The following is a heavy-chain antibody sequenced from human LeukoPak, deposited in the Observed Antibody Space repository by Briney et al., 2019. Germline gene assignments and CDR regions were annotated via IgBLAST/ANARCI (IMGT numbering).Heavy chain of an antibody. CDR3: ARHVSRIAARPRWFDP. J-gene: IGHJ5*02. CDR2: IYYSGST. CDR1: GGSISSSSYY. D-gene: IGHD6-6*01. V-gene: IGHV4-39*01. Sequence: PSETPSLTCTVSGGSISSSSYYWGWIRQPPGKGLEWIGSIYYSGSTYYNPSLKSRVTISVDTSKNQFSLKLSSVTAADTAVYYCARHVSRIAARPRWFDPWGRGTLVTVSS.